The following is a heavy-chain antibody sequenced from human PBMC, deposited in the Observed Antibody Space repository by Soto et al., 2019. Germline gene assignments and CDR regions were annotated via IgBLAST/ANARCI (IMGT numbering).Heavy chain of an antibody. J-gene: IGHJ2*01. CDR2: ISWNSGSI. Sequence: EVQLVESGGGLVQPGRSLRLSCAASGFTFDDYAMHWVRQAPGKGLEWVSGISWNSGSIGYADSVKGRFTISRDNAKNSLYLQMNSLRAEDTALYDCAKATVDLAAADYWDFDLWGRGTLVTVSS. CDR3: AKATVDLAAADYWDFDL. V-gene: IGHV3-9*01. CDR1: GFTFDDYA. D-gene: IGHD6-13*01.